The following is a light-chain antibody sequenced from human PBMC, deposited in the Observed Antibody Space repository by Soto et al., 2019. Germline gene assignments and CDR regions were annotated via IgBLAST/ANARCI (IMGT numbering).Light chain of an antibody. V-gene: IGKV1-33*01. Sequence: DIQMTQSPSTLSASVGDRVTITCRASQGISSYLAWYQQKPGKAPKLLIYAASNLEAGVPSRFSGGGSGTDFTFTITTLQPEDIAIYYCQQYANLPLTFGGGTKVDIK. CDR1: QGISSY. J-gene: IGKJ4*01. CDR2: AAS. CDR3: QQYANLPLT.